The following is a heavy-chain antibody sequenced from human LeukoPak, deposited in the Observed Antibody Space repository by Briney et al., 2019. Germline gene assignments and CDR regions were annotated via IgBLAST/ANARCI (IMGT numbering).Heavy chain of an antibody. CDR1: GGSVSSANYY. Sequence: SESLSLTCSVSGGSVSSANYYWSWIRQPPGKGLEWIAYIDYRGSTTYNPSLRSRVTISVDTSRNQFSLKLYSVTAADTAVYYCARSRSGYSYDHAAFEIWGQGTMVTVSS. D-gene: IGHD5-18*01. J-gene: IGHJ3*02. CDR3: ARSRSGYSYDHAAFEI. CDR2: IDYRGST. V-gene: IGHV4-61*01.